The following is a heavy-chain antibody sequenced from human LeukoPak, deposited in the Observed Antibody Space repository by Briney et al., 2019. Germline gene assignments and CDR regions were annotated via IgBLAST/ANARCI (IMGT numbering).Heavy chain of an antibody. Sequence: ASVKVSCKASGGTFSSYAISWVRQAPGQGLEWMGWISAYNGNTNYAQKLQGRVTMTTDTSTSTAYMELRSLRSDDTAVYYCARDDLLPMGAFEIWGQGTLVTVSS. CDR2: ISAYNGNT. V-gene: IGHV1-18*01. CDR1: GGTFSSYA. CDR3: ARDDLLPMGAFEI. J-gene: IGHJ3*02. D-gene: IGHD2-15*01.